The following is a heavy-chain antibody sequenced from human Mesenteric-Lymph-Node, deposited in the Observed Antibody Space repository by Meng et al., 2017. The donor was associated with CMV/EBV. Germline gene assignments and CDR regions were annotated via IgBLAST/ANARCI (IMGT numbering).Heavy chain of an antibody. CDR2: ISAYNGNT. CDR1: YG. V-gene: IGHV1-18*01. D-gene: IGHD3-22*01. J-gene: IGHJ5*02. CDR3: ARDHYYYDSSGYYPQSLNWFDP. Sequence: YGISWVRQAPGQGLEWMVWISAYNGNTTYAQKLQGKVTMTTDTSTSTAYMELRSLGSDDTAVYYCARDHYYYDSSGYYPQSLNWFDPWGQGTLVTVSS.